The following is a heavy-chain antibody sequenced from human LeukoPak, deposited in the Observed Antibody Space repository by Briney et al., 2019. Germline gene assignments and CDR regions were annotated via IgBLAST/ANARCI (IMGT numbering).Heavy chain of an antibody. Sequence: ASVKVSCKASGYTFTGYYIHWVRQAPGQGLEWMGWINPNSGGTNYAQKFQGRVTMTRDTSLSTAYMELRRLRSDDKAVYYCARDRLRLEYERTNWFDPWGQGTLVTVSS. CDR3: ARDRLRLEYERTNWFDP. D-gene: IGHD2/OR15-2a*01. CDR1: GYTFTGYY. V-gene: IGHV1-2*02. CDR2: INPNSGGT. J-gene: IGHJ5*02.